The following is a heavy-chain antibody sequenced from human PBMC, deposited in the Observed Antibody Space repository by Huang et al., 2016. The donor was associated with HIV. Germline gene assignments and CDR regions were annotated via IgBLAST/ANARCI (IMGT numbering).Heavy chain of an antibody. CDR1: GGSIRSSDYH. J-gene: IGHJ6*03. CDR2: IYYKGST. D-gene: IGHD3-10*01. CDR3: ARHREGPVAYYSGWGSHLNYMDV. V-gene: IGHV4-39*01. Sequence: QLLLQESGPGLVKPSEALALTCAVSGGSIRSSDYHWGWIRQPPGKGLEWIGSIYYKGSTNYSPALKSGVTIAVDTSKNLFFLNLTSMTAADTAVYYCARHREGPVAYYSGWGSHLNYMDVWGRGRTVVVSS.